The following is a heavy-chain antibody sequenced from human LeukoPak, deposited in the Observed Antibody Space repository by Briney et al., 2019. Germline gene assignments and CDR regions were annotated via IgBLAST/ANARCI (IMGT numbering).Heavy chain of an antibody. CDR2: IYPGDSDT. J-gene: IGHJ3*02. Sequence: GEALKISRRGSGYSLTSYWNGWGRQMPGKGLEWMGIIYPGDSDTRYSPSFQGQVTISADKSISTAYLQWSSLKASDTAMYYCAGTYCGGDCSRADAFDIWGQGTMVTVSS. V-gene: IGHV5-51*01. CDR3: AGTYCGGDCSRADAFDI. D-gene: IGHD2-21*02. CDR1: GYSLTSYW.